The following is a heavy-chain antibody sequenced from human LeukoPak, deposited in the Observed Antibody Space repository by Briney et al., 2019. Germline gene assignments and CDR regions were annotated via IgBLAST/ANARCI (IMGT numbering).Heavy chain of an antibody. Sequence: PGGSLGLSCAASGFTFSSYSMNWVRQAPGKGLEWVSSISSSSSYIYYADSVKGRFTISRDNAKNSLYLQMNSLRAEDTAVYYCARDRGKVAGLFDYWGQGTLVTVSS. CDR3: ARDRGKVAGLFDY. J-gene: IGHJ4*02. CDR2: ISSSSSYI. V-gene: IGHV3-21*01. CDR1: GFTFSSYS. D-gene: IGHD6-19*01.